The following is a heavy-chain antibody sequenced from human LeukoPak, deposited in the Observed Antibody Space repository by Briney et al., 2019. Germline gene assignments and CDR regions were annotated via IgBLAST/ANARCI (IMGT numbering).Heavy chain of an antibody. CDR1: GFTFSSYA. Sequence: GGSLRLSRAASGFTFSSYAMRWVRQAPGTGLEWVAVISYDGSNKYYADPVKGRFTISRDNSKNTLYLQMNSLRAEDTAVYYCARRGYCSSTSCPLWFDPWGQGTLVTVSS. J-gene: IGHJ5*02. CDR2: ISYDGSNK. CDR3: ARRGYCSSTSCPLWFDP. V-gene: IGHV3-30-3*01. D-gene: IGHD2-2*01.